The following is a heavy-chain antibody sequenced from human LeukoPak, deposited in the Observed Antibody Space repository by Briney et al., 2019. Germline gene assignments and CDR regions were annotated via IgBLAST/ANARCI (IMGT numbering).Heavy chain of an antibody. J-gene: IGHJ4*02. CDR1: GVPDSSNY. Sequence: GGPLSLSCGVWGVPDSSNYKMWARHAPGEGLVGVTDNYCWGSTYYPDPVKGRFTISRDNSKNTLYLQMNNLEAGDTAVYYCAKDRTGDYQSSLIPPGPLAGEFDYWGQGTLVTVSS. V-gene: IGHV3-53*01. CDR2: NYCWGST. CDR3: AKDRTGDYQSSLIPPGPLAGEFDY. D-gene: IGHD6-19*01.